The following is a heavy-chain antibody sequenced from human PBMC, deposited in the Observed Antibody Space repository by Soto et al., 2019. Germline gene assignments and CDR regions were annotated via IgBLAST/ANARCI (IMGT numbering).Heavy chain of an antibody. J-gene: IGHJ4*02. CDR1: GYTFTGYY. Sequence: GASVKVSCKASGYTFTGYYMHWVGQAPGQGLEWMGWINPNSGGTNYAQKFQGWVTMTRDTSISTAYMELSRLRSDDTAVYYCARVAPGVQLYYFDYWGQGTLVTGSS. CDR2: INPNSGGT. V-gene: IGHV1-2*04. CDR3: ARVAPGVQLYYFDY. D-gene: IGHD1-1*01.